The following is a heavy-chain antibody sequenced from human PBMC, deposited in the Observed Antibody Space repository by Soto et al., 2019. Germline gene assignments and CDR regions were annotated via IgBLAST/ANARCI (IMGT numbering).Heavy chain of an antibody. Sequence: EVQLVESGGGLVQPGGSLRLSCAASGFTFSSYSMNWVRQAPGKGLEWVSYISSSSSTIYYADSVKGRFTISRDNAKNSLYLQMNTLRDENTAVYYCAREYFDWANWFAPWGQGTQVTVSS. CDR2: ISSSSSTI. CDR1: GFTFSSYS. J-gene: IGHJ5*02. V-gene: IGHV3-48*02. CDR3: AREYFDWANWFAP. D-gene: IGHD3-9*01.